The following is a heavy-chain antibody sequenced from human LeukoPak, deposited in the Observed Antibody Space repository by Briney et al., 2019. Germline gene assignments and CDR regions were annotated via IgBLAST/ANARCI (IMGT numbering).Heavy chain of an antibody. D-gene: IGHD3-22*01. V-gene: IGHV3-9*01. Sequence: PGRSLRLSCAASGFTFDDYAMHWVRQAPGKGLEWVSGISWNSGSIGYADSVKGRFTISRDNAKNSLYLQMNSLRAEDTALYYCAKEDYYDSGWGLDYWGQGTLVTVSS. CDR3: AKEDYYDSGWGLDY. J-gene: IGHJ4*02. CDR1: GFTFDDYA. CDR2: ISWNSGSI.